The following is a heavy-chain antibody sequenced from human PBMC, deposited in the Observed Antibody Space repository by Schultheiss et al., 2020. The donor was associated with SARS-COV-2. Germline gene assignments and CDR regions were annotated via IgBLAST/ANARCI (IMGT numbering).Heavy chain of an antibody. CDR1: GFTFSSYA. CDR2: ISGSGGST. CDR3: ARDKSSYYYYYGMDV. Sequence: GGSLRLSCAASGFTFSSYAMSWVRQAPGKGLEWVSAISGSGGSTYYADSVKGRFTISRDNSKNSLYLQMNSLRAEDTALYYCARDKSSYYYYYGMDVWGQGTTVTVSS. J-gene: IGHJ6*02. V-gene: IGHV3-23*01.